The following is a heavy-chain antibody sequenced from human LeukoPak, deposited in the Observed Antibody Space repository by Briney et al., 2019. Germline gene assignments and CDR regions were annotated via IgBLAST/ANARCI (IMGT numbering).Heavy chain of an antibody. J-gene: IGHJ4*02. CDR2: IIPIFGTA. Sequence: ASVKVSCKASGGTFSSYAISWVRQAPGQGLEWMGGIIPIFGTANYAQKFQGRVTITADESTSTAYMELSSLRSEDTAVYYCARVLYDFWSGYFPLGYWGQGTLVTVSS. CDR3: ARVLYDFWSGYFPLGY. CDR1: GGTFSSYA. D-gene: IGHD3-3*01. V-gene: IGHV1-69*13.